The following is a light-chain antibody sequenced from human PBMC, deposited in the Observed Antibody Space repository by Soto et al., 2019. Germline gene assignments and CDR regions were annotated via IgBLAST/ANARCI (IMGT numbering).Light chain of an antibody. Sequence: EIVLTQSPGTLSLYPGERATLSYRASQSVTNNYLAWYQQKACQTPRHIVYLASSRAPGIPDRFSGSGSGAHFTLTIREVEPEDFAVYYCQQYGSSPWTFGQGTKVEIK. J-gene: IGKJ1*01. CDR1: QSVTNNY. CDR3: QQYGSSPWT. V-gene: IGKV3-20*01. CDR2: LAS.